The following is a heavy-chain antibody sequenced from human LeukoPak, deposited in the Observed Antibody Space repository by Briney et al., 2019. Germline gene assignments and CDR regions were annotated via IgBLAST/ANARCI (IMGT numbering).Heavy chain of an antibody. CDR3: AKGTKAAAPPHAFDI. Sequence: PGGSLRLSCAASGFTFDDYAMHWVRQAPGKGLEWVSGISWNSGSIGYADSVKGRFTISRDNAKNSLYLQMNSLRAEDMALYYCAKGTKAAAPPHAFDIWGQGTMVTVSS. V-gene: IGHV3-9*03. CDR2: ISWNSGSI. D-gene: IGHD6-13*01. CDR1: GFTFDDYA. J-gene: IGHJ3*02.